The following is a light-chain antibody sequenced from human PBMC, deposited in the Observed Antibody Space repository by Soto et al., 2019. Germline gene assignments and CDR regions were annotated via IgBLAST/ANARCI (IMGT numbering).Light chain of an antibody. Sequence: QSALTQPPSASGSPGQSVTISCTGTSSDVGGYDYVSWYQQHPGKAPKLMIYDVIKRPSGVPDRFSGSKSGNTAFLTVSGLQTEDEADYYCTSFGGISNFVVFGGGTKLTVL. CDR2: DVI. J-gene: IGLJ2*01. CDR3: TSFGGISNFVV. V-gene: IGLV2-8*01. CDR1: SSDVGGYDY.